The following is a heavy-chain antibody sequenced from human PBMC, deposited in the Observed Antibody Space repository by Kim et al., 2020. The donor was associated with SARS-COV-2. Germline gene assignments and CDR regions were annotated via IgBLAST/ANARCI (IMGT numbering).Heavy chain of an antibody. Sequence: QKFQGRVTMTEDTSTDTAYMELSSLRSEDTAVYYCATDAGKNYYYGMDVWGQGTTVTVSS. D-gene: IGHD3-10*01. V-gene: IGHV1-24*01. CDR3: ATDAGKNYYYGMDV. J-gene: IGHJ6*02.